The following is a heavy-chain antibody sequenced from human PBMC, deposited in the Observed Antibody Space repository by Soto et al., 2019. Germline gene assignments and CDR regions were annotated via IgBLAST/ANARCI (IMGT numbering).Heavy chain of an antibody. J-gene: IGHJ1*01. D-gene: IGHD2-21*02. CDR2: LCYSGTT. CDR3: ARMLAYCGVDCFSGYFQQ. Sequence: QVQLQESGPGLVKPSQTLSLTCTVSGDSISSADYCWNWIRQHPGKGLEWIGFLCYSGTTYYNPSLTSRVTISKATSTNQFSLTWSSVTAADTAVYHCARMLAYCGVDCFSGYFQQWGQGTLVTVSS. CDR1: GDSISSADYC. V-gene: IGHV4-31*03.